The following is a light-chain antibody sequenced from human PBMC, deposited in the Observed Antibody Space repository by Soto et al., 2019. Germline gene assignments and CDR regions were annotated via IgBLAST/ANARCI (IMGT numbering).Light chain of an antibody. CDR1: QSVSSY. CDR2: DAS. Sequence: EIVLMQSPGTLSLSPGERATLSCRASQSVSSYLAWYQQKPGQAPRLLIYDASNRATGIPARFSGSGSGTDFTLTISSLEPEDFAVYYCQQRSNWPSFGQGTKVDIK. CDR3: QQRSNWPS. J-gene: IGKJ1*01. V-gene: IGKV3-11*01.